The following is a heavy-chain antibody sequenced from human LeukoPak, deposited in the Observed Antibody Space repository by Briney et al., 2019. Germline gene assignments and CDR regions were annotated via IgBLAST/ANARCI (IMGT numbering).Heavy chain of an antibody. J-gene: IGHJ4*02. V-gene: IGHV3-30-3*01. CDR2: ISCDGSNK. CDR3: ARDLYYYDSSGYSNFDY. Sequence: GRSLRLSCAASGFTFSSYAMHWVRQAPGKGLEWVAVISCDGSNKYYADSVKGRFTISRDNSKNTLYLQMNSLRAEDTAVYYCARDLYYYDSSGYSNFDYWGQGTLVTVSS. D-gene: IGHD3-22*01. CDR1: GFTFSSYA.